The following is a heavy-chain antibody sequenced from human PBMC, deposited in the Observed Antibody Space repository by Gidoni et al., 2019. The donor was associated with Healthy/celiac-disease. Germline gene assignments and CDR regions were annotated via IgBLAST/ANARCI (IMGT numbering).Heavy chain of an antibody. Sequence: QLQLQESGPGLVKPSETLSLTCTVSGGSISSSSYYWGWIRQPPGKGLEWIGSIYYSGSTYYNPSLKSQVTISVDTSKNQFSLKLSSVTAADTAVYYCARNPSSIGDIVVVPADNEDAFDIWGQGTMVTVSS. CDR2: IYYSGST. V-gene: IGHV4-39*01. CDR1: GGSISSSSYY. J-gene: IGHJ3*02. D-gene: IGHD2-2*01. CDR3: ARNPSSIGDIVVVPADNEDAFDI.